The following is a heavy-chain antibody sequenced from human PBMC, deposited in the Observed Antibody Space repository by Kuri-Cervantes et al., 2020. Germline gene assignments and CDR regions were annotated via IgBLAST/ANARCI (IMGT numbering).Heavy chain of an antibody. CDR3: SGGHYYYYMDV. Sequence: GESLKISCAASGFTFSSYSMNWVRQAPGKGLEWVAKIKQDGSEKYYVDSVKGRFTISRDNAKNSLYLQMNSLRAEDTAVYYCSGGHYYYYMDVCGKGTTVTVSS. J-gene: IGHJ6*03. CDR1: GFTFSSYS. CDR2: IKQDGSEK. V-gene: IGHV3-7*04.